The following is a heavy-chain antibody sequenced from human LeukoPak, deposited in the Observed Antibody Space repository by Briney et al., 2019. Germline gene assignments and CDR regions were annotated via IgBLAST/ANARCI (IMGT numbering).Heavy chain of an antibody. CDR2: IRSKAYGGTT. V-gene: IGHV3-49*03. J-gene: IGHJ5*02. CDR3: TRVGITMIVVVTPEFDP. D-gene: IGHD3-22*01. CDR1: GFTFGDYA. Sequence: PGRSLRLSCTASGFTFGDYAMGWFRQAPGKGLEWVGFIRSKAYGGTTEYAASVKGRFTISRDDSKSIAYLQMNSLKTEDTAVYYCTRVGITMIVVVTPEFDPWGQGTLVTVSS.